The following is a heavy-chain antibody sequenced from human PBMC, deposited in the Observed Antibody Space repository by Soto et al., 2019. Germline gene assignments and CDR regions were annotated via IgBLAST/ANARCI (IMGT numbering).Heavy chain of an antibody. D-gene: IGHD2-2*01. V-gene: IGHV4-59*08. CDR1: GGSISSYY. CDR3: ARRYCGSTSCYNWFDP. J-gene: IGHJ5*02. CDR2: IYYSGST. Sequence: SETLSLTCTVSGGSISSYYWSWIRQPPGKGLEWIGYIYYSGSTNYNPSLKSRVTISVDTSKNQFSLKLSSVTAADTAVYYCARRYCGSTSCYNWFDPWGQGTLVTVSS.